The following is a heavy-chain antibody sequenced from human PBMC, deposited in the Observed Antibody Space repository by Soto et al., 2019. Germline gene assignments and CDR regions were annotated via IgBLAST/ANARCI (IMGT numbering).Heavy chain of an antibody. D-gene: IGHD3-16*02. CDR3: LRHHSTCIVIVRWDYDQWRMDV. CDR1: AFTFDDYA. CDR2: VSWNSDTI. V-gene: IGHV3-9*01. J-gene: IGHJ6*03. Sequence: GGSLRLSCAASAFTFDDYAMHWVRQAPGKGLEWVSGVSWNSDTIGYADSVKGRFSISRDNAKNALYLQMNSLRPEDTALYFCLRHHSTCIVIVRWDYDQWRMDVWAEGSKVTVSS.